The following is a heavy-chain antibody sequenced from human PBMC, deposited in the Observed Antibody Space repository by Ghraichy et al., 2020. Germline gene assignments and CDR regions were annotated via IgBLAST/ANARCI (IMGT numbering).Heavy chain of an antibody. CDR2: IYSGGTT. D-gene: IGHD1-26*01. CDR1: GFTVINNF. Sequence: GGSLRLSCAASGFTVINNFMTWVRQAPGKGLEWVALIYSGGTTSYADSVKGRFTLSRDSSKNKVYLQMNSMRVDDTAVYYCARGGSSSEAGSWGQGTMVTVS. J-gene: IGHJ5*02. V-gene: IGHV3-66*01. CDR3: ARGGSSSEAGS.